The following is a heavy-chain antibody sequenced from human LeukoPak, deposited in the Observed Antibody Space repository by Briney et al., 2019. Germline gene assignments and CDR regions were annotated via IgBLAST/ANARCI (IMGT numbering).Heavy chain of an antibody. CDR2: ISSSSSYI. Sequence: GGSLRLSCAASGFTFSSYSMNWVRQAPGKGLEWVSSISSSSSYIYYADSVKGRFTIPRDNSKNTLYLQMNSLRAADTAVYYCAKDPTHYRVWDDYDSTVLSYWGQGTLVTVSS. CDR3: AKDPTHYRVWDDYDSTVLSY. CDR1: GFTFSSYS. D-gene: IGHD3-22*01. J-gene: IGHJ4*02. V-gene: IGHV3-21*01.